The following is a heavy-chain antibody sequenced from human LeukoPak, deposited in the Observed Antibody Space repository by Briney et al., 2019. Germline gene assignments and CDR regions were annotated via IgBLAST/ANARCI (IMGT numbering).Heavy chain of an antibody. CDR2: IYYSGST. CDR1: GGSISSYY. D-gene: IGHD5-24*01. CDR3: ARDIAGDGYNSWFDP. J-gene: IGHJ5*02. Sequence: SETLSLTCTVSGGSISSYYWSWIRQPPGKGLEWIGYIYYSGSTNYNPSLKSRVTISVDTSKNQFSLKLSSVTVADTAVYYCARDIAGDGYNSWFDPWGQGTLVTVSS. V-gene: IGHV4-59*01.